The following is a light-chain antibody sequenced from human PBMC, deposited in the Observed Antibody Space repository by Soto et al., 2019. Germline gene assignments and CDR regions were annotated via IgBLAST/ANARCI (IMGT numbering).Light chain of an antibody. Sequence: IQLTQSPSSLSASVGDRVTITCRASQGISSYLAWYQQKPGKAPKLLIYAASTLQSRVPSRFSGSGSGTEFTLTISSLQPDDFATYYCQQYNSYSRTFGQGTKV. CDR3: QQYNSYSRT. CDR2: AAS. CDR1: QGISSY. V-gene: IGKV1-9*01. J-gene: IGKJ1*01.